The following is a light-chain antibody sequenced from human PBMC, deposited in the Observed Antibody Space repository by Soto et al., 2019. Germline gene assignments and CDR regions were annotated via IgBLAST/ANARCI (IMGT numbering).Light chain of an antibody. Sequence: EIVMTQSPATLSVSPGERATLSCRASQSVSSNLAWYQQKPGQAPRLLIYGASTRATGIPARFSGSGSGTEFTLTIRSLQSEDSAVYYWQQYNNLWTFGQGTKVEIK. J-gene: IGKJ1*01. V-gene: IGKV3-15*01. CDR1: QSVSSN. CDR3: QQYNNLWT. CDR2: GAS.